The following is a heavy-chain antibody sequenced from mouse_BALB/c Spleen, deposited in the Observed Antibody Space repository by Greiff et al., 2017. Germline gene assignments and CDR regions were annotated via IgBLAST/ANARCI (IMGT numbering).Heavy chain of an antibody. V-gene: IGHV1-67*01. CDR3: ARPLGQAWFAY. Sequence: QVQLKESGPELVRPGVSVKISCKGSGYTFTDYAMHWVKQSHAKSLEWIGVISTYYGNTNYNQKFKGKATMTVDKSSSTAYMELARLTSEESAIYYCARPLGQAWFAYWGQGTLVTVSA. CDR1: GYTFTDYA. D-gene: IGHD4-1*01. J-gene: IGHJ3*01. CDR2: ISTYYGNT.